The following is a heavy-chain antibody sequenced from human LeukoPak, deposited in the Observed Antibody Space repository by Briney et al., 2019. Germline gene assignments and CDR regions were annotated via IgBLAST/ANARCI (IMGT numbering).Heavy chain of an antibody. V-gene: IGHV4-61*02. Sequence: SETLSLTCTVSGGSIISDTYFWTWIRQPAGKGLEWIGRIYSSGRTTYNPSLKSRVTISLDAAKNQFSLQLNSVTPEDTAVYFCARDDLQLVRRLGGTTEYYYYYYMDVWGKGTTVTVSS. J-gene: IGHJ6*03. CDR2: IYSSGRT. CDR3: ARDDLQLVRRLGGTTEYYYYYYMDV. CDR1: GGSIISDTYF. D-gene: IGHD6-13*01.